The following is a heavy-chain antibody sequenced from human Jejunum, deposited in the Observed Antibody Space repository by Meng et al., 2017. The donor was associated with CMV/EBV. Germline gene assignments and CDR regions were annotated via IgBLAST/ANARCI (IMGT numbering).Heavy chain of an antibody. CDR1: GESISSGDSY. CDR3: AREGTNSYYFDY. Sequence: VSGESISSGDSYWSWIRQPPGKGLEWIGYIYESGSTSYNPSLESRVTISVDTSKNQFSLKVMSVTAADTAVYYCAREGTNSYYFDYWGQGTLVTVSS. V-gene: IGHV4-30-4*01. D-gene: IGHD1-14*01. CDR2: IYESGST. J-gene: IGHJ4*02.